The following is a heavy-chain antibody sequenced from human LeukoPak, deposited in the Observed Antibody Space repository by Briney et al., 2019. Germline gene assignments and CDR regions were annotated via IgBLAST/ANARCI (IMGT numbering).Heavy chain of an antibody. CDR3: ARAGVAVAGAGLDY. CDR1: GFTFRSYS. V-gene: IGHV3-21*01. CDR2: ITGGGTNT. Sequence: PGGSLRLSCAASGFTFRSYSMNWVRQAPGKGLEWVSSITGGGTNTYYPDSVKGRFTISRDNAKNSPYLQMNSLRAEDTAVYYCARAGVAVAGAGLDYWGQGTLVPVSS. D-gene: IGHD6-13*01. J-gene: IGHJ4*02.